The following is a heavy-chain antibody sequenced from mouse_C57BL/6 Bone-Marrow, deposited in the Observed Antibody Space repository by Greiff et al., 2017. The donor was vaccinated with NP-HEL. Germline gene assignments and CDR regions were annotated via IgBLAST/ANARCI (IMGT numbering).Heavy chain of an antibody. D-gene: IGHD1-1*01. CDR3: TVYYYGRAY. CDR1: GFTFSDAW. V-gene: IGHV6-6*01. CDR2: IRNKANNHAT. J-gene: IGHJ3*01. Sequence: EVKLVESGGGLVQPGGSLKLSCAASGFTFSDAWMDWVRQSPEKGLEWVAEIRNKANNHATYYAESVKGRFTISRDDSKSSVYLQMNSVRAEDTGIYYCTVYYYGRAYWGQGTLVTVSA.